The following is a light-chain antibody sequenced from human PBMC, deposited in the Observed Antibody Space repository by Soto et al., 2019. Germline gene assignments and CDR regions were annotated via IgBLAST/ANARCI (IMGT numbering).Light chain of an antibody. V-gene: IGKV3-20*01. J-gene: IGKJ1*01. CDR2: GAS. CDR3: QQYDSTPPT. CDR1: QSVNSNY. Sequence: EIVLTQSPGTLSLSPGDRATLSCRASQSVNSNYLAWYQRKPGQAPRLLIYGASNRATDIPYRFSASGSGTDFTLTITRLEAVDFAVYYCQQYDSTPPTFGQGTKVEVK.